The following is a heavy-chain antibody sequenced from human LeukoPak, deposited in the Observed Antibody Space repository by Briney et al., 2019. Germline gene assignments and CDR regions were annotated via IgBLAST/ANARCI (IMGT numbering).Heavy chain of an antibody. CDR1: GFTFSSYG. Sequence: GRSLRLSCAASGFTFSSYGMHWVRQAPGKGLEWVAVIWYDGSNKYYADSVKGRFTISRDNSKNTLYLQMNSLRAEDTAVYYCAKDRSYYYYMDVWGKGTTVTASS. J-gene: IGHJ6*03. V-gene: IGHV3-33*06. CDR2: IWYDGSNK. CDR3: AKDRSYYYYMDV.